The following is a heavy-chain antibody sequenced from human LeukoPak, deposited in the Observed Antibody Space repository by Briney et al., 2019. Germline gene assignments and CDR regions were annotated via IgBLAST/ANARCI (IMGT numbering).Heavy chain of an antibody. Sequence: GGSLRLSCAASGFTFSSYWMHWVRQAPGKGLVWVSRIDSDGSGTSNADSVKGRFTISRDNAKNSLYLQMNSLRAEDTAVYYCARGGRYCSGGSCYSAGWFDPWGQGTLVTVSS. J-gene: IGHJ5*02. CDR2: IDSDGSGT. CDR1: GFTFSSYW. V-gene: IGHV3-74*01. D-gene: IGHD2-15*01. CDR3: ARGGRYCSGGSCYSAGWFDP.